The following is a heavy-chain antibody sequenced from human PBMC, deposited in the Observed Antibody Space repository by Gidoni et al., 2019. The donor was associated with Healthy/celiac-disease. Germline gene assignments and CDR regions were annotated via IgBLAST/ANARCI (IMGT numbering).Heavy chain of an antibody. D-gene: IGHD3-16*01. Sequence: QVQLVESGGGVVQPGRSLRLSCAASGFTFSSYGMHWVRQAPGKGLEWVAVIWYDGSNKYYADSVKGRFTISRDNSKNTLYLQMNSLRAEDTAVYYCARDRGWGETRADNDAFDIWGQGTMVTVSS. V-gene: IGHV3-33*01. J-gene: IGHJ3*02. CDR3: ARDRGWGETRADNDAFDI. CDR1: GFTFSSYG. CDR2: IWYDGSNK.